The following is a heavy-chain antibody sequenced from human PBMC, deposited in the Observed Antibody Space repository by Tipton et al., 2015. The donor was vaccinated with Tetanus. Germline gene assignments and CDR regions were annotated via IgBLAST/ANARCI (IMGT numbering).Heavy chain of an antibody. D-gene: IGHD3-22*01. J-gene: IGHJ3*02. Sequence: QLVQSGAEVKKPGASVKVSCKASGYTFTSYGISWVRQAPGQGLEWMGWISAYNGNTNYAQKLQGRVTMTTDTSTSTAYMELRCLRSDDTAVYYCARDGYYDSSGYYPLTHAFDIWGQGTMVTVSS. CDR3: ARDGYYDSSGYYPLTHAFDI. CDR1: GYTFTSYG. V-gene: IGHV1-18*04. CDR2: ISAYNGNT.